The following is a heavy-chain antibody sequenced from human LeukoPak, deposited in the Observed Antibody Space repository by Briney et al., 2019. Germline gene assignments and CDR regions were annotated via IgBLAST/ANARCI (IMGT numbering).Heavy chain of an antibody. Sequence: GGSLRLSCAVSGFTVSSNYMSWVRQAPGKGLESVSVIYSGGYTYYADSVKGRFTISRDNSKNTLYLQANSLRVEDTAVYYCVRDGSHTSASWGQGTLVTVSS. CDR2: IYSGGYT. J-gene: IGHJ5*02. V-gene: IGHV3-66*01. CDR1: GFTVSSNY. D-gene: IGHD3-22*01. CDR3: VRDGSHTSAS.